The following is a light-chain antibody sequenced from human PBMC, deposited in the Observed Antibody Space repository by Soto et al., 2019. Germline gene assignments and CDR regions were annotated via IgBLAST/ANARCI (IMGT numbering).Light chain of an antibody. J-gene: IGLJ3*02. V-gene: IGLV1-44*01. CDR1: NSNIGNNF. Sequence: QSVLTQPPSASGTPGQRVTISCSGSNSNIGNNFVNWYQQLPGTAPTLLIYNDDQRPSGVPDRFSGSRSGTSASLAISGLQSEDEADYYCAAWDDSLNGVLFGGGTKLTVL. CDR2: NDD. CDR3: AAWDDSLNGVL.